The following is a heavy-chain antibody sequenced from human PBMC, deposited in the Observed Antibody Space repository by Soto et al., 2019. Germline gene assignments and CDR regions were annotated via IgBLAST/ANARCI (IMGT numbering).Heavy chain of an antibody. J-gene: IGHJ4*02. Sequence: EVQLVESGGGLVQPGGSLRLSCVASGFTVSSDFMTWVRQAPGKGLEWVSMIHNGDSTFYADPVKGRFIISRDNSKNTLYLQMNSLRADDTAVYHCANRGYWGQGTLVTVSS. CDR3: ANRGY. CDR1: GFTVSSDF. V-gene: IGHV3-66*01. CDR2: IHNGDST. D-gene: IGHD2-15*01.